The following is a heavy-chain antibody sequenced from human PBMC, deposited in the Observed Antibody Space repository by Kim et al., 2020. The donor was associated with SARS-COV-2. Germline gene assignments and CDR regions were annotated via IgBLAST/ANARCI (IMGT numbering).Heavy chain of an antibody. CDR3: ARVRWRLRWPFDP. J-gene: IGHJ5*02. V-gene: IGHV1-8*01. D-gene: IGHD4-17*01. Sequence: YDQKFQGRVTMTRNTSISTAYMELSSLRSEDTAVYYCARVRWRLRWPFDPWGQGTLVTVSS.